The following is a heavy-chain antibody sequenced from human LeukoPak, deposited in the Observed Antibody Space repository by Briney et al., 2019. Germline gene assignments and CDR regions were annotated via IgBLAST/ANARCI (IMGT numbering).Heavy chain of an antibody. D-gene: IGHD2-2*01. J-gene: IGHJ4*02. Sequence: SATLSLTCTVSGGSISSYYWSWIRQPPGKGLEWIGYIYYSGSTNYNPSLKSRVTISVDTSKNQFSLKLSSVTAADTAVYYCARARGSIDYWGQGTLVTVSS. V-gene: IGHV4-59*08. CDR3: ARARGSIDY. CDR2: IYYSGST. CDR1: GGSISSYY.